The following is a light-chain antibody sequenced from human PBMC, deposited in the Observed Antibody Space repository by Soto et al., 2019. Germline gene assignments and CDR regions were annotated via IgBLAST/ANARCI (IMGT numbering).Light chain of an antibody. J-gene: IGLJ2*01. CDR1: SSNIGSNT. Sequence: QSVLTQPPSASGTPGQRVTISCSGSSSNIGSNTVNWYQQLPGTAPKLLIYSNNQRPSGVPDRFSGSKSGTSASLAISGLQSEDGADYYCAALDDSLKVPVFGGGTKVT. V-gene: IGLV1-44*01. CDR3: AALDDSLKVPV. CDR2: SNN.